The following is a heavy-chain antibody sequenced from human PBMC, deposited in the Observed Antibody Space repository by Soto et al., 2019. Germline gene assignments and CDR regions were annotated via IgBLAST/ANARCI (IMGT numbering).Heavy chain of an antibody. D-gene: IGHD6-13*01. V-gene: IGHV1-69*12. CDR3: ARDRVHKQQRVSLDC. CDR1: GGTFSSYA. J-gene: IGHJ4*02. CDR2: IIPIFGTA. Sequence: QVQLVQSGAEVKKPGSSVKVSCKASGGTFSSYAISWVRQAPGQGLEWMGGIIPIFGTANYAQKCQGRVMITADDPTSTAYMELSSVGAVDSAVYYCARDRVHKQQRVSLDCWGQGTLVTVSS.